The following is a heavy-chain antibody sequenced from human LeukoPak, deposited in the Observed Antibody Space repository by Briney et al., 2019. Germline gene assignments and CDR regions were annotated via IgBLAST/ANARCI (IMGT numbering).Heavy chain of an antibody. D-gene: IGHD3-10*01. Sequence: SETLSLTCTVSGGSISTYYWSWIRQPPGKGLEWIGHIYYSGSTNYNPSLKSRVTISVDTSKNQFSLKLISVTAADTAVYYCARGGSANFDFWGQGTLVTVSS. J-gene: IGHJ4*02. CDR1: GGSISTYY. V-gene: IGHV4-59*01. CDR3: ARGGSANFDF. CDR2: IYYSGST.